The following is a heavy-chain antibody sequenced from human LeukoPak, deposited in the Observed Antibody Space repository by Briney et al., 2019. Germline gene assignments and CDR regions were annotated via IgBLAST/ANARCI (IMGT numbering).Heavy chain of an antibody. CDR1: GGTFSSYA. CDR2: IIPIFGTA. Sequence: SVKVSCKASGGTFSSYAISWVRQAPGQGLEWMGGIIPIFGTANYAQKFQGRVTIIADESTSTAYMELSSLRSEDTAVYYCASLAARPKYFQHWGQGTLVTVSS. CDR3: ASLAARPKYFQH. J-gene: IGHJ1*01. V-gene: IGHV1-69*13. D-gene: IGHD6-6*01.